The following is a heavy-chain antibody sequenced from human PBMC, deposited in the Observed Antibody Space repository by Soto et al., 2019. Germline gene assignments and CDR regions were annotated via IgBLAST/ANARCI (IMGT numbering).Heavy chain of an antibody. V-gene: IGHV1-24*01. D-gene: IGHD2-15*01. CDR3: ATTGYCSGGSCSYNGMDV. J-gene: IGHJ6*04. Sequence: ASVKVSCKVSGYTLTELSMHWVRQAPGKGLEWMGGFDPEDGETIYAQKFQGRVTMTEDTSTDTAYMELSSLRSEDTAVYYCATTGYCSGGSCSYNGMDVWGKGTTVTISS. CDR2: FDPEDGET. CDR1: GYTLTELS.